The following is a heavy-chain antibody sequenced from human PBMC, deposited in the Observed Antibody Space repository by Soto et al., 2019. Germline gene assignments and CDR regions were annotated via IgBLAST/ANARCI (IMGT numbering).Heavy chain of an antibody. CDR1: GYTFTSYG. V-gene: IGHV1-18*01. CDR3: ARDYDYVWGSYCRGAFDI. CDR2: ISAYNGNT. Sequence: QVQLVQSGAEVKKPGASVKVSCKASGYTFTSYGISWVRQAPGQGLEWMGWISAYNGNTNYAQKLQGRVTMTTDTSTSTAYMELRSLRSDDTAVYYCARDYDYVWGSYCRGAFDIWGQGTMVTVSS. D-gene: IGHD3-16*01. J-gene: IGHJ3*02.